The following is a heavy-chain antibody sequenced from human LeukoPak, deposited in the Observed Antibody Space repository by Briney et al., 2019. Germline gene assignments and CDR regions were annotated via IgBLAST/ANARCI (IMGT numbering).Heavy chain of an antibody. CDR2: IIPIFGTA. D-gene: IGHD6-6*01. J-gene: IGHJ4*02. V-gene: IGHV1-69*05. CDR3: ARDQYSSSSPWFSFGY. CDR1: GGTFSSYA. Sequence: SVKVSCKASGGTFSSYAVSWVRQAPGQGLEWMGGIIPIFGTANYAQKFQGRVTITTDESTSTAYMELSSLRSEDTAVYYCARDQYSSSSPWFSFGYWGQGTLVTVSS.